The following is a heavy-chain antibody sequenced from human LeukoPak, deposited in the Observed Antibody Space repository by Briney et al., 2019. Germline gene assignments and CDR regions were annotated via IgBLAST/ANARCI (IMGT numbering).Heavy chain of an antibody. Sequence: SETLSLTCAVSGYFISSGYYWGWIRQPPGKGLEWIGSIYHSGSTHYNPSLKSRVTISVDTSKNQFSLKLSSVTAADTAVYYCARSVLYYYDSSGYRADAFDIWGQGTTVTVSS. V-gene: IGHV4-38-2*01. CDR1: GYFISSGYY. D-gene: IGHD3-22*01. CDR2: IYHSGST. CDR3: ARSVLYYYDSSGYRADAFDI. J-gene: IGHJ3*02.